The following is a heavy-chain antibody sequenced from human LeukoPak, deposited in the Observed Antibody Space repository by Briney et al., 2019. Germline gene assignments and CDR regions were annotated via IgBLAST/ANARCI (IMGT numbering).Heavy chain of an antibody. CDR1: GFTFSSYS. CDR3: ACYSNYDFDAFDI. D-gene: IGHD3-3*01. CDR2: ISSSSSTI. Sequence: GGSLRLSCAASGFTFSSYSMNWARQAPGKGLEWVSYISSSSSTIYYADSVKGRFTISRDNAKNSLYLQMNSLRAEDTAVYYCACYSNYDFDAFDIWGQGTMVTVSS. J-gene: IGHJ3*02. V-gene: IGHV3-48*01.